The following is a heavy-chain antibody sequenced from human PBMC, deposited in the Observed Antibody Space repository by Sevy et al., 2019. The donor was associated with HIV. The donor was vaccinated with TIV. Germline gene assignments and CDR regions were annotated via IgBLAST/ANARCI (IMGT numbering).Heavy chain of an antibody. CDR3: ARQGYCSSTSCARYGMDV. Sequence: GGSLRLSCAASGFTFSSYSMNWVRQAPGKGLEWVSPISSSSSYIYYADSVKGRFTISRDNAKNSLYLQMNSLRAEDTAVYYCARQGYCSSTSCARYGMDVWGQGTTVTVSS. CDR1: GFTFSSYS. D-gene: IGHD2-2*01. J-gene: IGHJ6*02. V-gene: IGHV3-21*01. CDR2: ISSSSSYI.